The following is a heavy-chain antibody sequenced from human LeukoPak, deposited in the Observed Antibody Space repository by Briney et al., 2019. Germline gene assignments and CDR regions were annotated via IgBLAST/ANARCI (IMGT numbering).Heavy chain of an antibody. CDR3: ARLATYCSGGSCYWSHEYFQH. CDR2: INHSGST. J-gene: IGHJ1*01. D-gene: IGHD2-15*01. Sequence: SEALSLTCAVYGGSFSGYYWSWIRQPPGKGLDWLGEINHSGSTNYNPSLKSRVTMSVDTSKNQFSLKLSSVTAADTAVYYCARLATYCSGGSCYWSHEYFQHWGQGTLVTVSS. CDR1: GGSFSGYY. V-gene: IGHV4-34*01.